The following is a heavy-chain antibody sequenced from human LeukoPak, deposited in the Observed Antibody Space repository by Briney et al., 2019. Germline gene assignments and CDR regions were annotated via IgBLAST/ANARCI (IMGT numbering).Heavy chain of an antibody. V-gene: IGHV3-33*01. D-gene: IGHD6-25*01. J-gene: IGHJ6*04. CDR1: GFTFSSYG. CDR2: IWYDGSNK. CDR3: ARDPYSSGRGYYGMDV. Sequence: PGRSLRLSCGASGFTFSSYGMHWVRQAPGKGLEWVAVIWYDGSNKYYADSVKGRFTISRDNSKNTLYLQMNSLRAEDTAVYSCARDPYSSGRGYYGMDVWGKGTTVTVSS.